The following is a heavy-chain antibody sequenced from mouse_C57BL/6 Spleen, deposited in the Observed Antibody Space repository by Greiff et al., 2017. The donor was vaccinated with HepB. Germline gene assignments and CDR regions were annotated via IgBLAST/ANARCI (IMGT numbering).Heavy chain of an antibody. CDR1: GYTFTSYW. CDR2: IHPNSGST. CDR3: ARRGSSGYFDY. D-gene: IGHD3-2*02. V-gene: IGHV1-64*01. J-gene: IGHJ2*01. Sequence: QVQLQQPGAELVKPGASVKLSCKASGYTFTSYWMHWVKQRPGQGLEWIGMIHPNSGSTNYNEKFKSKATLTVDKSSSTAYMQLSSLTSEDSAVYDCARRGSSGYFDYWGQGTTLTVSS.